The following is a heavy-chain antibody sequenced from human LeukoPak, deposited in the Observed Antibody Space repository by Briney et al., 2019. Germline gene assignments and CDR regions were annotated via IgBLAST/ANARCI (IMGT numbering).Heavy chain of an antibody. CDR2: IIPIFGTA. Sequence: SVKVSCKASGGTFSSYAISWVRQAPGQGLEWMGGIIPIFGTANYAQKFQGRVTITADESTSTAYMELSSLRSEDTAVYYCARVTGRRYYGSGSYYSNDYWGQGTLVTVSS. J-gene: IGHJ4*02. D-gene: IGHD3-10*01. V-gene: IGHV1-69*01. CDR1: GGTFSSYA. CDR3: ARVTGRRYYGSGSYYSNDY.